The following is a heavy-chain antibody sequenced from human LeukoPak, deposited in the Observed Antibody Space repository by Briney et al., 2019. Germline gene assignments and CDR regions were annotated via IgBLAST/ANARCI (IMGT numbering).Heavy chain of an antibody. D-gene: IGHD5-18*01. V-gene: IGHV4-39*01. J-gene: IGHJ4*02. CDR2: IYYSGST. CDR3: ARHDYVDTAMVTGGYFDY. CDR1: GGSISSSSCY. Sequence: SETLSLTCTVSGGSISSSSCYWGWIRQPPGKGLEWIGSIYYSGSTYYNPSLKSRVTISVDTSKNQFSLKLSSVTAADTAVYYCARHDYVDTAMVTGGYFDYWGQGTLVTVSS.